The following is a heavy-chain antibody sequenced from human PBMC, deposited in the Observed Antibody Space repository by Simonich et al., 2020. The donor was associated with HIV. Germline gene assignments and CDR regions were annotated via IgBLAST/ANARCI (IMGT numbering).Heavy chain of an antibody. V-gene: IGHV4-34*01. CDR1: GGSFSGYY. CDR2: INHSGST. D-gene: IGHD1-20*01. J-gene: IGHJ4*02. CDR3: ATTSRVSNNWYRGY. Sequence: QVRLQQWGAGLLKPSETLSLTCAVYGGSFSGYYWSWIRQPPGKGLEWIGEINHSGSTNSKLSLKSRVTISVDTSKNQFSLRLSSVTAADTAVYYCATTSRVSNNWYRGYWGQGTLVTVSS.